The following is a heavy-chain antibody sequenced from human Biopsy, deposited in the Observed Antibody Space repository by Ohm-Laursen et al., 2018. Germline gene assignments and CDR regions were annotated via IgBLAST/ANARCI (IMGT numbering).Heavy chain of an antibody. Sequence: SLRLSCAASEFDGDRNHMNWVRQAPGEGLEWDSSISSRSSDIYYADSVKGRFTISRDNAKNSLFLHMNSLRAEDTAVYYCARESALKWYQSLSYFNGMDVWGQGTTVTVSS. V-gene: IGHV3-21*01. J-gene: IGHJ6*02. D-gene: IGHD2-2*01. CDR1: EFDGDRNH. CDR2: ISSRSSDI. CDR3: ARESALKWYQSLSYFNGMDV.